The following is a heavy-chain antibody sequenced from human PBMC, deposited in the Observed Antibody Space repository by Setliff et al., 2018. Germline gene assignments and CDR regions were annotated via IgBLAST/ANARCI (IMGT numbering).Heavy chain of an antibody. CDR1: GFTFGDYA. V-gene: IGHV3-49*04. D-gene: IGHD6-19*01. CDR3: TRASSKAVAGSSI. CDR2: IRSKAYGGTT. J-gene: IGHJ4*02. Sequence: GGSLRLSCPASGFTFGDYAMSWVRQAPGKGLEWVGFIRSKAYGGTTEYAASVKGRFTISRDDSKSIAYLQMNSLKTEDTAVYYCTRASSKAVAGSSIWGQGTLVTVSS.